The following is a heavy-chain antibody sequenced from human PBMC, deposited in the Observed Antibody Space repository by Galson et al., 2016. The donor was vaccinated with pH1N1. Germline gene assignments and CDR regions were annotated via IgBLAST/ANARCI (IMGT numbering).Heavy chain of an antibody. CDR3: ARRYYFDY. Sequence: SVKVSCKASGYSVTRYYMHWIRQAPGQGLEWMGIIDPSDGTTTYSQKFQDRISLTRDTSTNSVYMELNNLRPGDSATYFCARRYYFDYWGQGTLFTVSS. V-gene: IGHV1-46*01. J-gene: IGHJ4*02. CDR1: GYSVTRYY. CDR2: IDPSDGTT.